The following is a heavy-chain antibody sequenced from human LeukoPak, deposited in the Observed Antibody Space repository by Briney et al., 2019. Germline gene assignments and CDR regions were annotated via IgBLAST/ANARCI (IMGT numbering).Heavy chain of an antibody. J-gene: IGHJ4*02. CDR3: ARVYYDFWSGSNENFDY. Sequence: GASVEVSCKASGYTFTSYDINWVRQATGQGLEWMGWMNPNSGNTGYAQKFQGRVTMTRNTSISTAYMELSSLRSEDTAVYYCARVYYDFWSGSNENFDYWGQGTLVTVSS. CDR1: GYTFTSYD. V-gene: IGHV1-8*01. CDR2: MNPNSGNT. D-gene: IGHD3-3*01.